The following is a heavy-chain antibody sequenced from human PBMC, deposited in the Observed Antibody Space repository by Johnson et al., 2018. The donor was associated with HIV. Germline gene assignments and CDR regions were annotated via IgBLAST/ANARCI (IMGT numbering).Heavy chain of an antibody. J-gene: IGHJ3*02. CDR3: AKDTEIAARDDAFDI. CDR2: IGTAGDT. D-gene: IGHD6-6*01. V-gene: IGHV3-13*01. CDR1: GFTFSSYD. Sequence: MQLVGSGGGLVQPGGSLRLSCAASGFTFSSYDMHWVRQATGKGLEWVSAIGTAGDTYYPGSVKGRFTISRENAKNSLYLQMNSLRAGDTAVYYCAKDTEIAARDDAFDIWGLGTMVTVSS.